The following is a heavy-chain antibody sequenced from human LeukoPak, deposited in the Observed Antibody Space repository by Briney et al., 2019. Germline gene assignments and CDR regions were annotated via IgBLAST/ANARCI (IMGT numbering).Heavy chain of an antibody. V-gene: IGHV4-61*01. CDR1: GGSISIDSLTTYY. Sequence: SETLSLTCTISGGSISIDSLTTYYWSWVRQPPGKGLEWIGSIFGGGNTNYNPSLKSRVTISADTSKRQFSLKLRSVAAADTAIYYCAIYGNWFDPWGQGTLVAVSS. CDR2: IFGGGNT. CDR3: AIYGNWFDP. D-gene: IGHD4-17*01. J-gene: IGHJ5*02.